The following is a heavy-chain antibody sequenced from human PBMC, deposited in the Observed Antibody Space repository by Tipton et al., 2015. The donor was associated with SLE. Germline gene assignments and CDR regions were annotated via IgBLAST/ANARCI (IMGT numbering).Heavy chain of an antibody. D-gene: IGHD2-15*01. CDR2: ISSSGGST. CDR1: GFSFNTYA. Sequence: GSLRLSCAASGFSFNTYAMTWVRQAPGKGLEWVSAISSSGGSTYYADSVKGRFTISRDTSKNTLYLQTNSLTAEDTAVYYCAKSAGPVLVESFLDSWGQGTLDAVSS. V-gene: IGHV3-23*01. J-gene: IGHJ5*01. CDR3: AKSAGPVLVESFLDS.